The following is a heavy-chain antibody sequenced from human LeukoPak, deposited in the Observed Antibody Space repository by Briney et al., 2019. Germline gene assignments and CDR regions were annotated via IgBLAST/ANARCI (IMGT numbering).Heavy chain of an antibody. CDR1: GFTFSTYS. CDR2: ISSTSSTI. Sequence: GGSLRLSCAASGFTFSTYSMNWVRQAPGKGLEWVSYISSTSSTISYADSVKGRFTISRDNAKNSLYLQMNSLRAEDTAVYYCARERYYYDSTYYYVKYFDYWGQGTLVTVSS. J-gene: IGHJ4*02. V-gene: IGHV3-48*01. CDR3: ARERYYYDSTYYYVKYFDY. D-gene: IGHD3-22*01.